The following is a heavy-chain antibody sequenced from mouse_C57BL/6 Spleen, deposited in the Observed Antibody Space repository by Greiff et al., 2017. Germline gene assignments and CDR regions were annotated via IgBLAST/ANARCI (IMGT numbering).Heavy chain of an antibody. CDR2: ISNGGGST. CDR1: GFTFSDYY. Sequence: EVHLVESGGGLVQPGGSLKLSCAASGFTFSDYYMYWVRQTPEKRLEWVAYISNGGGSTYYPDTVKGRFTISRDNAKNTLYLQMSRLKSEDTAMYYCARHDGSYAMDYWGQGTSVTVSS. V-gene: IGHV5-12*01. D-gene: IGHD2-3*01. CDR3: ARHDGSYAMDY. J-gene: IGHJ4*01.